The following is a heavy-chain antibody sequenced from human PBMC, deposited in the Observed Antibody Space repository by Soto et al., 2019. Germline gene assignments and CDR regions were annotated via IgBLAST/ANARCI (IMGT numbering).Heavy chain of an antibody. CDR1: GGTFSSYA. V-gene: IGHV1-69*01. CDR3: ASPVPLIAARPNYYGMDV. CDR2: IILIFGTA. D-gene: IGHD6-6*01. Sequence: QVQLVQSGAEVKKPGSSVKVSCKASGGTFSSYAISWVRQAPGQGLEWMGGIILIFGTANYAQKFQGRVTITADESTSTAYMELSSLRSEDTAVYYCASPVPLIAARPNYYGMDVWGQGTTVTVSS. J-gene: IGHJ6*02.